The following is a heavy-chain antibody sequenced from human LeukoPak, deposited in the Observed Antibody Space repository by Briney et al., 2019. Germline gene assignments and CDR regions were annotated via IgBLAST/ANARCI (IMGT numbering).Heavy chain of an antibody. CDR1: GGSFSGYY. CDR3: AREQQLVRGFDY. D-gene: IGHD6-13*01. V-gene: IGHV4-34*01. J-gene: IGHJ4*02. Sequence: SETLSLTCAVYGGSFSGYYWSWIRQPPGKGLEWIGSIYYSGSTYYNPSLKSRVTISVDTSKNQFSLKLSSVTAADTVVYYCAREQQLVRGFDYWGQGTLVTVSS. CDR2: IYYSGST.